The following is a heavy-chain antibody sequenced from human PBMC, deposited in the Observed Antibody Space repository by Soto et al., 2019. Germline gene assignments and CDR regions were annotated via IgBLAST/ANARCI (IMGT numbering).Heavy chain of an antibody. CDR1: GYTFTSYY. D-gene: IGHD3-22*01. Sequence: ASVKVSCKASGYTFTSYYMHWVRQAPGQGLEWMGIINPSGGSTSYAQKFQGRVTMTRDTSTSTVYMELSSLRSEDTAVYYCAREVSSSGYYYYHYGMGVWGQGTTVTVSS. CDR2: INPSGGST. CDR3: AREVSSSGYYYYHYGMGV. J-gene: IGHJ6*02. V-gene: IGHV1-46*01.